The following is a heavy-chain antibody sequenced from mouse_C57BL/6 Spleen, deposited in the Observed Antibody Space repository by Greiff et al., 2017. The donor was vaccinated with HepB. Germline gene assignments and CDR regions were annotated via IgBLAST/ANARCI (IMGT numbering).Heavy chain of an antibody. V-gene: IGHV1-4*01. Sequence: VQLQESGAELARPGASVKMSCKASGYTFTSYTMHWVKQRPGQGLEWIGYINPSSGYTKYNQKFKDKATLTADKSSSTAYMQLSSLTSEDSAVYYCARPAQATVLYAMDYWGQGTSVTVSS. CDR1: GYTFTSYT. J-gene: IGHJ4*01. D-gene: IGHD3-2*02. CDR3: ARPAQATVLYAMDY. CDR2: INPSSGYT.